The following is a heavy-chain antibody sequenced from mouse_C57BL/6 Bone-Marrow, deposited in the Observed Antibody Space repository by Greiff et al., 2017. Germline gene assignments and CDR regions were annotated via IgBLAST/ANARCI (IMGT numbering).Heavy chain of an antibody. Sequence: QVQLQQSGPGLVQPSQSLSITCTVSGFSLPSYGVHWVRQSPGKGLEWLGVLWRGGSTDYNAAFMSRLSITKDNSKSQVFFKMNSLQADDTAIYYCSKTYYGPNWYFDVWGTGTTVTVSS. CDR1: GFSLPSYG. V-gene: IGHV2-5*01. D-gene: IGHD1-1*01. CDR2: LWRGGST. J-gene: IGHJ1*03. CDR3: SKTYYGPNWYFDV.